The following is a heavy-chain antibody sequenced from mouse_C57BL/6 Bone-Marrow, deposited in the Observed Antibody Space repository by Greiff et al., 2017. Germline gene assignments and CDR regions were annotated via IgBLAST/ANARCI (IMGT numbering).Heavy chain of an antibody. CDR3: TSYYDGSSPYYFDY. Sequence: EVKLMESGAELVKPGASVKISCKASGYTFTDYYINWVKQRPEQGLEWIGWIDPENGDTEYASKFQGKATITADTSSNTAYLQLSSLTSEDTAVYYCTSYYDGSSPYYFDYWGQGTTLTVSS. V-gene: IGHV14-4*01. J-gene: IGHJ2*01. D-gene: IGHD1-1*01. CDR2: IDPENGDT. CDR1: GYTFTDYY.